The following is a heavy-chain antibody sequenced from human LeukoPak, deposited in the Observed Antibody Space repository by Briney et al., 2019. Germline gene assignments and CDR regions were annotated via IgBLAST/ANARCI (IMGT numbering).Heavy chain of an antibody. J-gene: IGHJ4*02. CDR1: GFTFSSYS. CDR3: ARDLLIEESGDYIHYFDY. D-gene: IGHD4-17*01. CDR2: ISSSSSYI. V-gene: IGHV3-21*01. Sequence: PGGSLRLSCAASGFTFSSYSMNWVRQAPGKGLEWVSSISSSSSYIYYADSVKGRFTISRDNAKNSLYLQMNSLRAEDTAVYYCARDLLIEESGDYIHYFDYWGQGTLVTVSS.